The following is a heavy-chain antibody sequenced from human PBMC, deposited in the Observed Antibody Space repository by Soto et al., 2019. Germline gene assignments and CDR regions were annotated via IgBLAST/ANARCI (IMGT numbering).Heavy chain of an antibody. CDR2: IFYSGST. J-gene: IGHJ4*02. V-gene: IGHV4-59*01. CDR1: GGSISSYY. Sequence: SETLSLTCTVSGGSISSYYWSWIRQPPGKGLEWIGYIFYSGSTNYNPSLKSRVTISVDTSKNQFSLKLSSVTAADTAVYYCARDGYYYDSSGYQRVYYFDYWGQGTLVTFS. D-gene: IGHD3-22*01. CDR3: ARDGYYYDSSGYQRVYYFDY.